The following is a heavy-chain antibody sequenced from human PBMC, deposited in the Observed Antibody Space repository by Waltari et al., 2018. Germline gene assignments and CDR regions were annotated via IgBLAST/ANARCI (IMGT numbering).Heavy chain of an antibody. V-gene: IGHV3-30*18. D-gene: IGHD6-19*01. CDR3: AKEHAYSSGWYYFDY. CDR1: GFTFSSYG. Sequence: QVQLVESGGGVVQPGRSLRLSCAASGFTFSSYGMHWVRQAPGKGLEWVAVRSYDGSNKYYADSVKGRFTISRDNSKNTLYLQMNSLRAEDTAVYDCAKEHAYSSGWYYFDYWGQGTLVTVSS. J-gene: IGHJ4*02. CDR2: RSYDGSNK.